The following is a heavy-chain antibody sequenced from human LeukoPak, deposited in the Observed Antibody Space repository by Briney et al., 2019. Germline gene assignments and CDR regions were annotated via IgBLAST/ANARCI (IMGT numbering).Heavy chain of an antibody. J-gene: IGHJ4*02. V-gene: IGHV1-18*01. CDR3: ARTRSHDIVVVPADFDY. CDR1: GYTFTSYG. Sequence: ASVKVSCKASGYTFTSYGISWVRQAPGQGLEWMGWISAYNGNTNYAQRLQGRVTMTTDTSTSTAYMELRNLRSDDTAVYYCARTRSHDIVVVPADFDYWGQGTLVTVSS. CDR2: ISAYNGNT. D-gene: IGHD2-2*01.